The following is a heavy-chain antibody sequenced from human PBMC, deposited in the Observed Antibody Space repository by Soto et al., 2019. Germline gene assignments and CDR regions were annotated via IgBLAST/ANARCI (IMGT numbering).Heavy chain of an antibody. Sequence: GGSLRLSCAASGLTFSRYDMHWVRQAPGKGLEWVAVIWYDGSNKYYADSVKGRFTISRDNSKNTLYVQMNSLRVEDTAVYYCARGGRGWYTDFQHWGQGALVTVSS. CDR3: ARGGRGWYTDFQH. CDR2: IWYDGSNK. D-gene: IGHD6-19*01. J-gene: IGHJ1*01. V-gene: IGHV3-33*01. CDR1: GLTFSRYD.